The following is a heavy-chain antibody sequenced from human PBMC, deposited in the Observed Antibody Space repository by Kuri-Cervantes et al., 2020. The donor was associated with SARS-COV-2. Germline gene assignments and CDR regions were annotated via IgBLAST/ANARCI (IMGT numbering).Heavy chain of an antibody. CDR2: ISYDGSNK. CDR3: ARGGGGYYQTYFDY. CDR1: GFTFSSYG. J-gene: IGHJ4*02. Sequence: GESLKISCAASGFTFSSYGMHWVRQAPGKGLEWVAVISYDGSNKYYADSVKGRFTISRDNSKNTLYLQMNSLRAEDTAVYYCARGGGGYYQTYFDYWGQGTLVTVSS. V-gene: IGHV3-30*03. D-gene: IGHD3-22*01.